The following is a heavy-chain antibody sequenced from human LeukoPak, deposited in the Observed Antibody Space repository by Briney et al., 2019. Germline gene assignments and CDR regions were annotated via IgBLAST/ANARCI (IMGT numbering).Heavy chain of an antibody. V-gene: IGHV3-64D*06. CDR1: GFTFSRYA. J-gene: IGHJ2*01. D-gene: IGHD1-26*01. Sequence: GGSLRLSCSASGFTFSRYAMHWVRQAPGKGLEYVSAISSSGGSTYYADSVKGRFTISRDNSKNTLYLEMSSLRAEDTAVYYCVKEGIVGASGWYFDLWGRGTLVTVSS. CDR2: ISSSGGST. CDR3: VKEGIVGASGWYFDL.